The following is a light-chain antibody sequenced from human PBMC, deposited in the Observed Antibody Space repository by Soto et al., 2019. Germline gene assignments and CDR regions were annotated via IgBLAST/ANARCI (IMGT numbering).Light chain of an antibody. CDR1: QSVNSTY. CDR2: GAS. Sequence: EIVLTQSPGTLSLSPGERATLSCRASQSVNSTYLAWYQQNPGQAPRLLIYGASSRATGIPDRFSGSGSGTDFTLTISRLEPEDFAVYFCQQYGSSLYTFGQGTKLEIK. V-gene: IGKV3-20*01. CDR3: QQYGSSLYT. J-gene: IGKJ2*01.